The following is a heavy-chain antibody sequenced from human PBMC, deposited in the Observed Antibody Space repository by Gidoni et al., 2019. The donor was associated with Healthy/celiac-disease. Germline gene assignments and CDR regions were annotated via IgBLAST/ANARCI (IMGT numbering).Heavy chain of an antibody. CDR1: GGSISSYY. CDR2: IYTSGST. J-gene: IGHJ4*02. V-gene: IGHV4-4*07. D-gene: IGHD3-10*01. Sequence: QVQLQASCPGLVKPSETLSLTCTVSGGSISSYYWSWIRQPAGKGLEWIGRIYTSGSTNYNPSLKSRVTMSVDTSKNQFSLKLSSVTAADTAVYYCAGVRYYYGSGSYRTEDYWGQGTLVTVSS. CDR3: AGVRYYYGSGSYRTEDY.